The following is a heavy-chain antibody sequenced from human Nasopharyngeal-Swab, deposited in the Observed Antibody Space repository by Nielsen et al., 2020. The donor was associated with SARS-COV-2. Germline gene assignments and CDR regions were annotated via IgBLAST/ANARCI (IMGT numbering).Heavy chain of an antibody. CDR2: VSHGGGT. D-gene: IGHD2-2*01. CDR3: ARGGAGVVPSLVLGLGPYYSYYYMDV. V-gene: IGHV4-34*01. CDR1: GGSFSGHQ. Sequence: SETLSLTCAVYGGSFSGHQWSWVRQPPGKGLEWIGEVSHGGGTNYNPSLKSRVTISVATSKNQFSLKLSSVTAADTAVYYCARGGAGVVPSLVLGLGPYYSYYYMDVWGKGTTVTVSS. J-gene: IGHJ6*03.